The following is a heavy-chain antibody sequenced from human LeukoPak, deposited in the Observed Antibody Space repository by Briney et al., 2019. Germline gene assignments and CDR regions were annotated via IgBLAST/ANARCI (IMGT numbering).Heavy chain of an antibody. CDR1: GFTFSSYA. D-gene: IGHD3-22*01. Sequence: GGSLTLSCAASGFTFSSYAMTWVRQAPGKGLEWVSSVTETGGATFYADSVKGQFTISRDNSKDTLYLQMNSLRAEDTAEYYCAAGSGSSGYYYIYWGQGTLVTVSS. CDR2: VTETGGAT. V-gene: IGHV3-23*01. CDR3: AAGSGSSGYYYIY. J-gene: IGHJ4*02.